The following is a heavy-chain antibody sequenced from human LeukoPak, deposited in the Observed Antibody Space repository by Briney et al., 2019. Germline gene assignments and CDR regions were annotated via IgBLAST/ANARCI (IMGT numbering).Heavy chain of an antibody. CDR3: ARSALTDIVVVVAATPDPWDFDY. CDR1: GHTFTTSY. CDR2: ISAYNGNT. V-gene: IGHV1-18*04. Sequence: ASVKVSCKASGHTFTTSYVHWVRQAPGQGLEWMGWISAYNGNTNYAQKLQGRVTMTTDTSTSTAYMELRSLRSDDTAVYYCARSALTDIVVVVAATPDPWDFDYWGQGTLVTVSS. D-gene: IGHD2-15*01. J-gene: IGHJ4*02.